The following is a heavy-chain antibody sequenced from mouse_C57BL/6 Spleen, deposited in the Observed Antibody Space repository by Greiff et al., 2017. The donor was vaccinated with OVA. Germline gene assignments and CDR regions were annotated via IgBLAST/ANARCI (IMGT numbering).Heavy chain of an antibody. CDR3: ARDYYGSNYFDY. CDR2: IYPGDGDT. CDR1: GYAFSSYW. D-gene: IGHD1-1*01. J-gene: IGHJ2*01. Sequence: VMLVESGAELVKPGASVKISCKASGYAFSSYWMNWVKQRPGKGLEWIGQIYPGDGDTNYNGKFKGKATLTADKSSSTAYMQLSSLTSEDSAVYFCARDYYGSNYFDYWGQGTTLTVSS. V-gene: IGHV1-80*01.